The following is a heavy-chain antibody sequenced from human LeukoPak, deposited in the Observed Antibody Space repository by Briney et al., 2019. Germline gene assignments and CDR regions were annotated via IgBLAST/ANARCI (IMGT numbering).Heavy chain of an antibody. D-gene: IGHD3-10*01. CDR3: ARDYGSGEFDY. Sequence: PSETLSLTCTVSGGSISSGGYYWSWIRQPPGKGLEWIGYIYYSGSTNYNPSLKSRVTISVDTSKNQFSLKLSSVTAADTAVYYCARDYGSGEFDYWGQGTLVTVSS. CDR1: GGSISSGGYY. V-gene: IGHV4-61*08. J-gene: IGHJ4*02. CDR2: IYYSGST.